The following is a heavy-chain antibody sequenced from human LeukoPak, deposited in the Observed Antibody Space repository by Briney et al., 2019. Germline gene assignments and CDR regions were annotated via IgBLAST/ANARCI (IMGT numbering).Heavy chain of an antibody. CDR1: GFTFTSSA. CDR3: AATMYYDFASGYYPPPDF. CDR2: IFVGSGNT. D-gene: IGHD3-3*01. V-gene: IGHV1-58*02. J-gene: IGHJ4*02. Sequence: SVKLSCTASGFTFTSSAMHWVRQAPGQRLEWIGCIFVGSGNTNYAHKFQERVTITRDMSTSTAYMELSRLRSEQTAVYYCAATMYYDFASGYYPPPDFWGQGTLVTVSS.